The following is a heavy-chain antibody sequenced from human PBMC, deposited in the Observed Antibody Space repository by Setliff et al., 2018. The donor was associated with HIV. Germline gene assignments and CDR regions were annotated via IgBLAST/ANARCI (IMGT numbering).Heavy chain of an antibody. Sequence: NPSETLSLTCAIYGGSFSDNYWTWIRQPPGKGLEWIGEINHSGSTNYNPSLKSRVTISLDTSNKQFSLKLSSVTAADTAIYDCAKGPEAQWRLRPQHATWGQGTLVTVSS. J-gene: IGHJ5*02. V-gene: IGHV4-34*01. CDR1: GGSFSDNY. D-gene: IGHD4-17*01. CDR3: AKGPEAQWRLRPQHAT. CDR2: INHSGST.